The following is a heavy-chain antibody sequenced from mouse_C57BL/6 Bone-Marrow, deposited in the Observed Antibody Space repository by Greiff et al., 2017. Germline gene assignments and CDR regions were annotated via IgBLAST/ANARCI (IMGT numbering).Heavy chain of an antibody. D-gene: IGHD2-4*01. V-gene: IGHV5-17*01. CDR2: ISSGSSTI. J-gene: IGHJ1*03. CDR1: GFTFSDYG. Sequence: EVKLVESGGGLVKPGGSLKLSCAASGFTFSDYGMHWVRQAPEKGLEWVAYISSGSSTIYYAATVKGRFTISRDNAKNTLFLQMTSLRSEDTAMYYCARNYGGYFDVWGTGTTVTVSS. CDR3: ARNYGGYFDV.